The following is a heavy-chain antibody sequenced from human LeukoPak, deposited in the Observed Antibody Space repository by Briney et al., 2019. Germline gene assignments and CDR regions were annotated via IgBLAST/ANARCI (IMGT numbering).Heavy chain of an antibody. CDR3: ARVGWNSSSKTPDY. V-gene: IGHV1-69*13. J-gene: IGHJ4*02. CDR1: GGTFSSYA. D-gene: IGHD6-6*01. Sequence: SVKVSCKASGGTFSSYAISWVRQAPGQGLEWMGGIIPIFGTANYAQKFQGRVTITADESTSTAYMELSGLRSEDTAVYYCARVGWNSSSKTPDYWGQGTLVTVSS. CDR2: IIPIFGTA.